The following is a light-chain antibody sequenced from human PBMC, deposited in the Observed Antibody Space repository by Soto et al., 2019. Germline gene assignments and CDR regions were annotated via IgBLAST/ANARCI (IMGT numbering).Light chain of an antibody. CDR2: DNN. V-gene: IGLV1-51*01. CDR1: SSNIGNNY. CDR3: GTWDSSLSPNYV. Sequence: QSVLTQPPSVSAAPGQKVTISCSGSSSNIGNNYVSWYQQLPGTAPKLLIYDNNKRPSGIPDRFSGSKSGTSATLGITGLQTGDEADYYCGTWDSSLSPNYVFGTGTKLTVL. J-gene: IGLJ1*01.